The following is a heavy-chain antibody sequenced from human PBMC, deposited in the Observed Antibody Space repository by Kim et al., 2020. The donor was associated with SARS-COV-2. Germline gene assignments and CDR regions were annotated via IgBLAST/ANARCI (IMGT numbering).Heavy chain of an antibody. D-gene: IGHD3-10*01. V-gene: IGHV3-48*04. CDR3: ARDEGTMVRGVKPDYYYYGMDV. CDR2: ISSSSTTI. CDR1: GFTFSSYT. Sequence: GGSLRLSCAASGFTFSSYTMNWVRQAPGKGLEWVSYISSSSTTIYYADPVKGRFTISRDNARNSLYLQMNSLRAEDTAVYYCARDEGTMVRGVKPDYYYYGMDVWGQGTTVTVSS. J-gene: IGHJ6*02.